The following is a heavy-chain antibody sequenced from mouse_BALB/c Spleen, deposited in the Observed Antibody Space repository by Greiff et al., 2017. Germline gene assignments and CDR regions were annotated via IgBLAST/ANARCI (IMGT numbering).Heavy chain of an antibody. J-gene: IGHJ2*01. D-gene: IGHD1-1*01. Sequence: VKLVESGAELVRPGSSVKISCKASGYAFSSYWMNWVKQRPGQGLEWIGQIYPGDGDTNYNGKFKGKATLTADKSSSTAYMQLSSLTSEDSAVYFCARERGYGSSYYWGQGTTLTVSS. CDR2: IYPGDGDT. V-gene: IGHV1-80*01. CDR1: GYAFSSYW. CDR3: ARERGYGSSYY.